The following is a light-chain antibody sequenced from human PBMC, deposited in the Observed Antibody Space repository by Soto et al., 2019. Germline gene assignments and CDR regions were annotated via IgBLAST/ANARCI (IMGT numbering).Light chain of an antibody. Sequence: DVVLTQSPLSLPVILGQPASISCRSSQSLVYSDGNAYLNRFHQRPGQSPRRLIYKASKRDAVVPDSLGGSGSGTGSTLKISGVEAEDVVDYYCMQGTHWPPRTFSQGTKLVIK. CDR1: QSLVYSDGNAY. J-gene: IGKJ2*01. V-gene: IGKV2-30*01. CDR2: KAS. CDR3: MQGTHWPPRT.